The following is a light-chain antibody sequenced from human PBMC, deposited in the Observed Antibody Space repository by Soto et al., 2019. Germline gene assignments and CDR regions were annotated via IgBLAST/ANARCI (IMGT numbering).Light chain of an antibody. J-gene: IGLJ1*01. CDR2: GNS. CDR1: SSNIGAGYD. V-gene: IGLV1-40*01. CDR3: QSYDSSLRGWNYV. Sequence: QSVLTQPPSVSGAPGQRVTISCTGSSSNIGAGYDVHWYQQLPGTAPKLLIYGNSNRPSGVPDRFSGSKSGTSASLAITGLQAEDEADYYCQSYDSSLRGWNYVFGTGTKVTVL.